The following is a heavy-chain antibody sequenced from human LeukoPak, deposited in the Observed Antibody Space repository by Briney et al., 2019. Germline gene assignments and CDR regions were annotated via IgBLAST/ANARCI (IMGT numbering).Heavy chain of an antibody. D-gene: IGHD3-10*01. J-gene: IGHJ4*02. V-gene: IGHV3-30*18. CDR3: AKEQGTHETSPSLDY. CDR2: ISYDGSYK. Sequence: GGSLRLSCAAPGFIFSNYGMHWVRQAPGKGLEWVAVISYDGSYKNYEDSVKGRFTISRDNSKNTLYLQLNSLRAEDTAVYYCAKEQGTHETSPSLDYWGQGTLVTVSS. CDR1: GFIFSNYG.